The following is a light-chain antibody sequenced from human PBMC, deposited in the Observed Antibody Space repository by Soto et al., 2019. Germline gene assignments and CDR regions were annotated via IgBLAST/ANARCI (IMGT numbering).Light chain of an antibody. CDR3: QQYGNSPIT. CDR1: QSVNNNF. Sequence: EIVLTQSPGTLSLSPGERAALSCRASQSVNNNFLAWYQQKPGQAPRLLIYGASSRATGIPDRFRGGGSGTDFTHTIIRLEPEDFAVYYCQQYGNSPITFAQGTRLDI. CDR2: GAS. V-gene: IGKV3-20*01. J-gene: IGKJ5*01.